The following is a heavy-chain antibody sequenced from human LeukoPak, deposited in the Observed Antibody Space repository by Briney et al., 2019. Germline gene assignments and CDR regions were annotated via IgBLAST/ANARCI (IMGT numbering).Heavy chain of an antibody. CDR3: ARKFNSRYFDL. V-gene: IGHV4-34*01. CDR2: INHSGST. J-gene: IGHJ2*01. Sequence: SETLSLTCAVYGGSFSGYYWSWTRQPPGKGLEWIGEINHSGSTNYNPSLKSRVTISVDTSKNQFSLKLSSVTAADTAVYYCARKFNSRYFDLWGRGTLVTVSS. D-gene: IGHD4-23*01. CDR1: GGSFSGYY.